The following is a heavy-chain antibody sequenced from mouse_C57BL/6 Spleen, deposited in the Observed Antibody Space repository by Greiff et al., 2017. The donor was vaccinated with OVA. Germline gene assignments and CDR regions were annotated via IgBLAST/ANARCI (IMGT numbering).Heavy chain of an antibody. J-gene: IGHJ1*03. Sequence: QVQLQQSGAELVRPGASVKLSCKASGYTFTDYYINWVKQRPGQGLEWIARIYPGSGNTYYNEKFKGKATLTAEKSSSTAYMQLSSLTSEDSAVYFCARNVYYGYDDWYFDVWGTGTTVTVSS. D-gene: IGHD2-2*01. CDR3: ARNVYYGYDDWYFDV. V-gene: IGHV1-76*01. CDR1: GYTFTDYY. CDR2: IYPGSGNT.